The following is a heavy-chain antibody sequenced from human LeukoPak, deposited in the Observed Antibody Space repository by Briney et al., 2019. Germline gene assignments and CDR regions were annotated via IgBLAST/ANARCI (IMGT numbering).Heavy chain of an antibody. Sequence: GASVKVSCKASGYTFTSYDINWVRQATGQGLEWMGWMNPNSGNTGYAQKFQGRVTMTRNTSISTAYMELSSLRSEDTAVYYCARAKPHYYYYYMDVWGKGTTVTVSS. CDR3: ARAKPHYYYYYMDV. V-gene: IGHV1-8*01. CDR2: MNPNSGNT. CDR1: GYTFTSYD. J-gene: IGHJ6*03.